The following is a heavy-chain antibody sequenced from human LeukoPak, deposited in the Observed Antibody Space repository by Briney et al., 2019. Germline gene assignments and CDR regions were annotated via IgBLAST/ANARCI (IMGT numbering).Heavy chain of an antibody. CDR1: GGSISSGSYY. J-gene: IGHJ3*02. CDR3: ARLKRTIFGVVNAFDI. CDR2: IYTSGST. Sequence: SETLSLTCTVSGGSISSGSYYWRWIRQPAGKGLEWIGRIYTSGSTNYNPSLKSRVTISVDTSKNQFSLKLSSVTAADTAVYYCARLKRTIFGVVNAFDIWGQGTMVTVSS. V-gene: IGHV4-61*02. D-gene: IGHD3-3*01.